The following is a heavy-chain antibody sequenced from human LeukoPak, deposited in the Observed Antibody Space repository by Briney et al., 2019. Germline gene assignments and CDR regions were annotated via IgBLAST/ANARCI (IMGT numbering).Heavy chain of an antibody. J-gene: IGHJ4*02. D-gene: IGHD3-22*01. CDR2: INHSGST. CDR1: GXSFSGYY. CDR3: ARGPYYDSSGYYNY. V-gene: IGHV4-34*01. Sequence: SETLSLTCAVYGXSFSGYYWSWIRQPPGKGLEWIGEINHSGSTNYNPSLKSRVTISVDTSKNQFSLKLSSVTAADTAVYYCARGPYYDSSGYYNYWGQGTLVTVSS.